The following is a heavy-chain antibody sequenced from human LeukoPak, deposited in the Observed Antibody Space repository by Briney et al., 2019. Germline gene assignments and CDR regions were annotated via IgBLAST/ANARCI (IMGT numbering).Heavy chain of an antibody. CDR3: ARGKQYYYDSSGYPDY. J-gene: IGHJ4*02. CDR1: GFTFSSHW. Sequence: GGSLRLSCAASGFTFSSHWMHWVRQAPGKGLVWVSRINTDGSTTSYADSVKGRFTISRDNAKNTLYLQMNSLRAEDTAVYYCARGKQYYYDSSGYPDYWGQGTLVTVSS. D-gene: IGHD3-22*01. V-gene: IGHV3-74*01. CDR2: INTDGSTT.